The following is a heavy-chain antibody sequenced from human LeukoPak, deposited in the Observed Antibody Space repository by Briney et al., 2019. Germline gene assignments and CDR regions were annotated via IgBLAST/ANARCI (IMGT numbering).Heavy chain of an antibody. D-gene: IGHD5-24*01. Sequence: SQTLSLTCSVSGDSIRRGNYYWSWIRQSAGKGLEWIGRINPSGSTNYNPSLKSRVTISVDTSKNQFSLKLTSVTAADTAVYYCARHPSGRMWLQQGGWFDPWGQGTLVTVSS. CDR3: ARHPSGRMWLQQGGWFDP. CDR1: GDSIRRGNYY. V-gene: IGHV4-61*02. CDR2: INPSGST. J-gene: IGHJ5*02.